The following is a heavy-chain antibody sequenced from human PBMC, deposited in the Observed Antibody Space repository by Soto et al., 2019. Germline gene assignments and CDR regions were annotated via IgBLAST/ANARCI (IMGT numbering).Heavy chain of an antibody. D-gene: IGHD6-13*01. CDR2: IYPGDSDT. CDR3: ARTSAGGKYYYRMDV. V-gene: IGHV5-51*01. CDR1: RYSFTSYW. J-gene: IGHJ6*02. Sequence: ASQKISCKRSRYSFTSYWIGSVRQMPGKGLEWMGIIYPGDSDTRYSPSFQGQVTISADKSISTAYLQWSSLKASDTAMYYCARTSAGGKYYYRMDVWRQGT.